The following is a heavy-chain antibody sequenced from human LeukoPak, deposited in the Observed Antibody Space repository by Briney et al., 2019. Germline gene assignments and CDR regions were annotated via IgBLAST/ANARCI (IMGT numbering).Heavy chain of an antibody. V-gene: IGHV3-7*01. Sequence: GGSLRLSCAASGFSFSSHWMSWIRQAPGKGLEWVASIKKDGSPAYYVDSLKRLSTISRDNGKNSLVLQLNSLRAEDTAVYYCEKTSKYFDNWGQENLVNVS. CDR1: GFSFSSHW. J-gene: IGHJ4*02. CDR2: IKKDGSPA. CDR3: EKTSKYFDN.